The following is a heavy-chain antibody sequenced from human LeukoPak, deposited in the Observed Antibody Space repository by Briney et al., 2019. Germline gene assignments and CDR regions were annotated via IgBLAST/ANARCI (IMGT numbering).Heavy chain of an antibody. D-gene: IGHD6-19*01. V-gene: IGHV3-7*03. CDR1: GFTFSSYG. CDR3: ARDSSGWYGYYYYGMDV. CDR2: IKQDGSEK. Sequence: GGSLRLSCAASGFTFSSYGMHWVRQAPGKGLEWVANIKQDGSEKYYVDSVKGRFTISRDNAKNSLYLQMNSLRAEDTAVYYCARDSSGWYGYYYYGMDVWGQGTTVTVSS. J-gene: IGHJ6*02.